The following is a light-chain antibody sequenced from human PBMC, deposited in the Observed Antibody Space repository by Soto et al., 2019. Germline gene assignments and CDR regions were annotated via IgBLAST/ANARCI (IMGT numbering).Light chain of an antibody. Sequence: QSALAQPASVSGSPGQSITISCTGTSSDVGSYNLVSWYQQHPGKAPKLMIYEGSKRTSGVSNRFSGSKSGNQASLTISWLQAEVEADYYCCSYAGTSTYVCGTETKV. CDR2: EGS. CDR3: CSYAGTSTYV. V-gene: IGLV2-23*01. J-gene: IGLJ1*01. CDR1: SSDVGSYNL.